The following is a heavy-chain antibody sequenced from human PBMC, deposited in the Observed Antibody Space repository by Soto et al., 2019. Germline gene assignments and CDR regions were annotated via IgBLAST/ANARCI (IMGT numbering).Heavy chain of an antibody. J-gene: IGHJ6*02. CDR1: GGSISSGGYS. D-gene: IGHD2-8*01. Sequence: QLQLQESGSGLVKPSQTLSLTCAVSGGSISSGGYSWSWIRQPPGKGLEWIGDIYHSGSTYYNPSLTRRVTISVDRSKNQFSLKLSSVTAADTAVYYCARDSVSCTNCVCYNYGMDVWGQGTTVTVSS. CDR2: IYHSGST. CDR3: ARDSVSCTNCVCYNYGMDV. V-gene: IGHV4-30-2*01.